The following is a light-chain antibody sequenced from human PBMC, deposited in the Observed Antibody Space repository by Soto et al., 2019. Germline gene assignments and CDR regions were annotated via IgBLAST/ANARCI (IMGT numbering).Light chain of an antibody. J-gene: IGLJ1*01. CDR3: ISYTSSSTL. Sequence: QSALTQPASVSGSPGQSITISCTGTSSDVGGYNYVSWYQQHPGKAPKLMMYAVTDRPSGVSSRFSGSKSGNTASLTISGLQAEDEADYYCISYTSSSTLFGTGTKVTVL. V-gene: IGLV2-14*01. CDR1: SSDVGGYNY. CDR2: AVT.